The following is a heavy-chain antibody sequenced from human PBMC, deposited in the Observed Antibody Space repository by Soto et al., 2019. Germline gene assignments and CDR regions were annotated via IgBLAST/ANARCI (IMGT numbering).Heavy chain of an antibody. CDR3: ARFRALRFLEWLSRDYYYYYGMDV. Sequence: ASETLSLTCAVYGGSFSGYYWSWIRQPPGKGLEWIGEINHSGSTNYNPSLKSRVTISVDTSKNQFSLKLSSVTAADTAVYYCARFRALRFLEWLSRDYYYYYGMDVWGQGTTVTVS. J-gene: IGHJ6*02. CDR1: GGSFSGYY. V-gene: IGHV4-34*01. CDR2: INHSGST. D-gene: IGHD3-3*01.